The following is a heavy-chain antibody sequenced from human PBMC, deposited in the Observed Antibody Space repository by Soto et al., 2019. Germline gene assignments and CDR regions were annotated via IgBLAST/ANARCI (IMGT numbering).Heavy chain of an antibody. CDR2: ISYDGSNK. V-gene: IGHV3-30*18. CDR3: AKVPSSFDSSPSDYYFDY. Sequence: QVQLVESGGGVVQPGRSLRLSCAASGFTFSSYGMHWVRQAPGKGLEWVAVISYDGSNKYYADSVKGRFTISRDNSKNTLYLQMNSLRAEDTAVYYCAKVPSSFDSSPSDYYFDYWGQGTLVTVSS. D-gene: IGHD6-13*01. J-gene: IGHJ4*02. CDR1: GFTFSSYG.